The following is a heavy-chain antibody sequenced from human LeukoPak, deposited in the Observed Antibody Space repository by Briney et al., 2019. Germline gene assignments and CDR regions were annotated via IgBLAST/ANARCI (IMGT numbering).Heavy chain of an antibody. D-gene: IGHD5-24*01. CDR1: VGSIGRYY. CDR3: ARGGDGYNYVDY. Sequence: KASETLSLTCTVSVGSIGRYYWSWVRQPPGKGLEWIAYIFFSGTTKYNPSLESRVTISVDTSKNQFSLDLTSVTAADTALYYCARGGDGYNYVDYWGPGTLVTVSS. J-gene: IGHJ4*02. CDR2: IFFSGTT. V-gene: IGHV4-59*01.